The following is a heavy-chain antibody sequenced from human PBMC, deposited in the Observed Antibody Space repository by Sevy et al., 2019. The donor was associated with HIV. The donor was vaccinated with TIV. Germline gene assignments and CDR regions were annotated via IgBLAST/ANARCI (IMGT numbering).Heavy chain of an antibody. CDR1: GFTVNSNY. CDR2: IYTGDNT. V-gene: IGHV3-53*01. J-gene: IGHJ3*02. CDR3: ARLSVYYYDSDGYYTTGNAFDI. Sequence: GGSLRLSCAATGFTVNSNYMSRVRQAPGKGLEWVSIIYTGDNTYYTDSVKGRFTISRDNSKNTLYLQMNSLRAEDTAVYYCARLSVYYYDSDGYYTTGNAFDIWGQGTMVTVSS. D-gene: IGHD3-22*01.